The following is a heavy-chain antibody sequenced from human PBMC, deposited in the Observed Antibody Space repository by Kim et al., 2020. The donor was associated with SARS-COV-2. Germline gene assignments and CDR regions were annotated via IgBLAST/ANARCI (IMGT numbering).Heavy chain of an antibody. D-gene: IGHD3-16*01. CDR2: IYPGDSDT. CDR3: ARSAGPYDYYFDY. J-gene: IGHJ4*02. Sequence: GESLKISCKGSGYNFPSYWIGWVRQMPGKGLEWMGIIYPGDSDTRYSPSFQGQVTISADKSTTTAYLQWSSLKASDTAMYYCARSAGPYDYYFDYWGQGTPVTVSS. V-gene: IGHV5-51*01. CDR1: GYNFPSYW.